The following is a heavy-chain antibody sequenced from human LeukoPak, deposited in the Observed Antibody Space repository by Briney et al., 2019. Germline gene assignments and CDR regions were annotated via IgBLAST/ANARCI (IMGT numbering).Heavy chain of an antibody. Sequence: GGSLRLSCAASGSTFSNYWLHWVRQAPGKGLVWVSRINTDGSNTSYADSVKGRFTISRDNAKSTLYLQMNSLRAEDTAVYYCARDLSGSHSWGQGTLVTVSS. CDR2: INTDGSNT. D-gene: IGHD1-26*01. CDR1: GSTFSNYW. V-gene: IGHV3-74*01. CDR3: ARDLSGSHS. J-gene: IGHJ4*02.